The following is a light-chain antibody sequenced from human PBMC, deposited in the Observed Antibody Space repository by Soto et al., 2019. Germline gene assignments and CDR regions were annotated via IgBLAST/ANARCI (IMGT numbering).Light chain of an antibody. J-gene: IGKJ2*01. CDR2: ATS. CDR3: QQSFSFPYN. V-gene: IGKV1-39*01. Sequence: DIQMTQSPSSLSASVGDRVTITCRASQTISTYLNWYQQTPGKAPKLLSYATSNLEIGVPSRFSGTGSGPDFTLTISSLQPEDFTTYYCQQSFSFPYNFGQGTKLQIK. CDR1: QTISTY.